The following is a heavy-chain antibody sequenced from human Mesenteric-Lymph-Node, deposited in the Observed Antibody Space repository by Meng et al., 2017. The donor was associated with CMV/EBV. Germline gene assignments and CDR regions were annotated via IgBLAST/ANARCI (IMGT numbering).Heavy chain of an antibody. CDR3: TVVVPTALIGDV. J-gene: IGHJ6*02. D-gene: IGHD2-2*01. Sequence: GESLKISCAVSGSTFSTYSMNWVRQAPGKGLEWVSSISGSSSDIHYADSVKGRFTISRDNAKNTLYLQMNSLRAEDTAVYFCTVVVPTALIGDVWGQGTTVTVSS. CDR2: ISGSSSDI. V-gene: IGHV3-21*01. CDR1: GSTFSTYS.